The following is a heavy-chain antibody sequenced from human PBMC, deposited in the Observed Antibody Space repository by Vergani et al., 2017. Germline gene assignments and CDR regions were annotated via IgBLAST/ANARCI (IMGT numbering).Heavy chain of an antibody. D-gene: IGHD3-9*01. V-gene: IGHV3-69-1*02. CDR2: MSSGDSI. J-gene: IGHJ6*02. CDR3: ARETDTGSSVSYNYYAMDV. Sequence: EVQLVESGGGLVQPGESLRLSCAASGFTFSDHYMSWVRQAPGKGLEWISYMSSGDSIYYADSVKGRFTVSRDNTKNTLYLQMNSLRAEDTAVYYCARETDTGSSVSYNYYAMDVWGQGTTVSVSS. CDR1: GFTFSDHY.